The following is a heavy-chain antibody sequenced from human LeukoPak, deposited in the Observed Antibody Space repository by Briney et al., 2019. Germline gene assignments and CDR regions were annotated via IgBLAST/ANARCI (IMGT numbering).Heavy chain of an antibody. CDR3: ARGQWLNSY. D-gene: IGHD6-19*01. CDR1: GGSISSYY. V-gene: IGHV4-59*01. Sequence: SETLSLTCTVSGGSISSYYWSWLRQPPGKGLEWIGYIYYTGSTNYNPSLKSRVTISVDTSKNQFSLKLTSVTAADTAVYYCARGQWLNSYWGQGTLVTVSS. CDR2: IYYTGST. J-gene: IGHJ4*02.